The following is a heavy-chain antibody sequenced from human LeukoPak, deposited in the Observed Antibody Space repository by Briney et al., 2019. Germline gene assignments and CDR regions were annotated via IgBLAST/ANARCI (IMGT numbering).Heavy chain of an antibody. CDR3: AKVGDSRGLGAFDI. D-gene: IGHD3-22*01. Sequence: GGSLRLSCAASDFNVSSNYMSWVRQAPGKGLEWVSVIYSGGSTYYADSVKGRFTISRDNSKNTLYLQMNSLRAEDTAVYYCAKVGDSRGLGAFDIWGQGTMVTVSS. CDR1: DFNVSSNY. J-gene: IGHJ3*02. V-gene: IGHV3-53*01. CDR2: IYSGGST.